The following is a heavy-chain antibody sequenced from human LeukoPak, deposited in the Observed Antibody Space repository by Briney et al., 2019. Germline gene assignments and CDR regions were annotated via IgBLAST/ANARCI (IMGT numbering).Heavy chain of an antibody. V-gene: IGHV3-74*01. D-gene: IGHD3-10*01. Sequence: GGSLRLSCAASGFTFSSYGMHWVRQAPGKGLEWVSHISSDGSIRNYADSVKGRFTISRDNAKDMLSLQMNSLRADDTAMCYCASQVSTGHWGQGTLVTVSS. CDR1: GFTFSSYG. CDR3: ASQVSTGH. CDR2: ISSDGSIR. J-gene: IGHJ4*02.